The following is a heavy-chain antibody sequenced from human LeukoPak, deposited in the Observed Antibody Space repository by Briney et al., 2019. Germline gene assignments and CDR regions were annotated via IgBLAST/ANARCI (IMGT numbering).Heavy chain of an antibody. D-gene: IGHD5-18*01. CDR1: EITFSKYW. Sequence: GGSLRLSCPVSEITFSKYWIHWVRQAPGKGLLWVSRISSDWTTTTYADFVKGRFTISRDDAKNTLYLQLNSLRAEDTAVYFCARGGSDTAMAHDYWGQGTLVTVSS. J-gene: IGHJ4*02. CDR2: ISSDWTTT. V-gene: IGHV3-74*01. CDR3: ARGGSDTAMAHDY.